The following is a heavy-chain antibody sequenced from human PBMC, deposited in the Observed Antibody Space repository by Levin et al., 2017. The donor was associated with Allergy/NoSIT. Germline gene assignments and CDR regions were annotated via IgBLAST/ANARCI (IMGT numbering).Heavy chain of an antibody. J-gene: IGHJ4*02. Sequence: LSLTCAASGFTFSNYWMSWVRQAPGKGLEWVANIKQDGTKIYYVDSVKGRFTVSRDNAKNSLYLQMNSLRAEDTAVYYCARFDGSGYSFEYWGQGTLVTVSS. CDR2: IKQDGTKI. CDR1: GFTFSNYW. V-gene: IGHV3-7*01. D-gene: IGHD3-22*01. CDR3: ARFDGSGYSFEY.